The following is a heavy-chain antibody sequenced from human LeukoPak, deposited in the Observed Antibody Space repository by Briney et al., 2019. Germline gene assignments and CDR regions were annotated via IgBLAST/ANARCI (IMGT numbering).Heavy chain of an antibody. V-gene: IGHV4-39*01. Sequence: SETLSPTCTVSGGSISSTSSYWGWIRQPPGKGLEWIATIYYSGSTYYNPSLKSRATISVDTSKNQLSLKLTSVTAADTAVYYCARVRAARYNDAFDIWGQGTMVTVSS. D-gene: IGHD6-6*01. CDR1: GGSISSTSSY. CDR3: ARVRAARYNDAFDI. CDR2: IYYSGST. J-gene: IGHJ3*02.